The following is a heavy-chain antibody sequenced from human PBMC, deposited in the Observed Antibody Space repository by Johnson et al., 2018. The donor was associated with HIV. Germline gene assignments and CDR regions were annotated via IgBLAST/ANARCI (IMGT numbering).Heavy chain of an antibody. D-gene: IGHD1-7*01. Sequence: QVQLVESGGGVVQAGRSLRLSCAASGFTFNSYATHWVRQAPGKGLEWVAVISYDGSNKYYADSVKGRFTISRDNSKNTLYLQMNSLRAEDTAVYYCARARDWNYGDIRGQGTMVTVSS. CDR1: GFTFNSYA. CDR3: ARARDWNYGDI. J-gene: IGHJ3*02. CDR2: ISYDGSNK. V-gene: IGHV3-30*04.